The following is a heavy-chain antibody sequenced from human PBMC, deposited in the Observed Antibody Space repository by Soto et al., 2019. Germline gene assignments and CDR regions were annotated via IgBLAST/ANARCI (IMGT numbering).Heavy chain of an antibody. CDR2: IYYSGST. V-gene: IGHV4-30-4*01. CDR3: AGYSSNTIHDNWFDP. Sequence: TSETLSLTCTVSGGSISSGDYYWSWIRQPPGKGLEWIGYIYYSGSTYYNPSLKSRVTISVDTSKNQFSLKLSSVTAADTAVYYCAGYSSNTIHDNWFDPWGQGTLVTVSS. D-gene: IGHD6-13*01. J-gene: IGHJ5*02. CDR1: GGSISSGDYY.